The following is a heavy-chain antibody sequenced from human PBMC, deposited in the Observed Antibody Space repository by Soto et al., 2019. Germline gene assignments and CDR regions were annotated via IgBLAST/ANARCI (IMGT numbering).Heavy chain of an antibody. Sequence: PGGSLRLSCAVSGFTVSNNYMSWVRQAPGKGLEGVSVIYSGGYTAYGDSVKGRFTISRDNSKNTLYLQMNSLRDEDTAVYYCTRDFTWSEVYWGQGVQVTVSS. CDR2: IYSGGYT. D-gene: IGHD3-3*01. J-gene: IGHJ4*02. V-gene: IGHV3-53*01. CDR1: GFTVSNNY. CDR3: TRDFTWSEVY.